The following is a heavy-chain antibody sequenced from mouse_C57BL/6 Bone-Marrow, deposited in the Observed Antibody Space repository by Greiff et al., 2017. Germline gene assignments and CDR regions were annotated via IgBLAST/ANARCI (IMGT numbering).Heavy chain of an antibody. CDR3: AQSTVVAKGHAIDY. V-gene: IGHV2-3*01. D-gene: IGHD1-1*01. CDR2: IWGDGST. CDR1: GFSLTSYG. J-gene: IGHJ4*01. Sequence: QVQLQQSGPGLVAPSQSLSITCTVSGFSLTSYGVSWVRQPPGKGLEWLGVIWGDGSTNYHSALISRLSISKDNSKSQVFLKLNSLQTDDTATYYCAQSTVVAKGHAIDYWGQGTSVTVSS.